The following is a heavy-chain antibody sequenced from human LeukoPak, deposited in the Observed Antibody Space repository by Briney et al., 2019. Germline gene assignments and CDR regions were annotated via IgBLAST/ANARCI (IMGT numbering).Heavy chain of an antibody. D-gene: IGHD1-1*01. V-gene: IGHV3-7*01. Sequence: GGSLRLSCVAPGFTFSTSWMTWVRQAPGKGLEWVANIRKDGREIHYADSLNGRFTISRDNTKKALVLQMNSLRAEDTGGYYCARDGDSWNDFDHWGQGTVVTVSS. CDR1: GFTFSTSW. J-gene: IGHJ4*02. CDR3: ARDGDSWNDFDH. CDR2: IRKDGREI.